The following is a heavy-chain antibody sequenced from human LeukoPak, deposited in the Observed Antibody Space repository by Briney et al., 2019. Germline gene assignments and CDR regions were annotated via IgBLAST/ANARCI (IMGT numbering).Heavy chain of an antibody. V-gene: IGHV3-74*01. CDR2: IKSDGSTT. J-gene: IGHJ4*02. D-gene: IGHD6-19*01. CDR3: GRSSGWLVDS. Sequence: GGSLRLSCAASGFTFSRYSMNWVRQAPGKGLGWVSFIKSDGSTTGYADSVKGRFTISRDNAKNTLYLQMNSLRAEDTAVYYCGRSSGWLVDSWGQGALVTVSS. CDR1: GFTFSRYS.